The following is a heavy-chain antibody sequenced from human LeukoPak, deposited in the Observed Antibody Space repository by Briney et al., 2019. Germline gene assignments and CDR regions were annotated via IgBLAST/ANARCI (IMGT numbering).Heavy chain of an antibody. V-gene: IGHV3-21*01. CDR2: ISSSSSYI. CDR1: GFTFSSYS. D-gene: IGHD6-13*01. CDR3: ATHRYTSSAYYFLQ. Sequence: PGGSLRLSCAASGFTFSSYSMNWVRQAPGKGLEWVSSISSSSSYIYYADSVKGRFTISRDNAKNSLYLQMNSLRAEDTAVYYCATHRYTSSAYYFLQWGQGTLVTVSS. J-gene: IGHJ1*01.